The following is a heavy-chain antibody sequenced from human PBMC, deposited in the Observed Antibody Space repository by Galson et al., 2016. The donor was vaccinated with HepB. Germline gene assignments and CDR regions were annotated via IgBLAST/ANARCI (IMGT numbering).Heavy chain of an antibody. Sequence: SLRLSCAAAGFTFSTYAMSWVRQAPGKGLEWVSIIHNSADVKYYADSVKGRFTISRDNSKNTLYLQMNSLRADDTAVYYCAKWSAIRGTHYYIDYWGLGTLVTVSS. D-gene: IGHD3-10*01. CDR1: GFTFSTYA. CDR2: IHNSADVK. J-gene: IGHJ4*02. V-gene: IGHV3-23*05. CDR3: AKWSAIRGTHYYIDY.